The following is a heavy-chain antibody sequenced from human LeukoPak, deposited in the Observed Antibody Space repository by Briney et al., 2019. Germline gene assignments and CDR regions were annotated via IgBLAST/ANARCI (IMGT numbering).Heavy chain of an antibody. CDR3: ARDRSGWALVDF. Sequence: SETLSLTCTVSGGSISSGDYYWSWIRQPPGKGLEWIGYIYYSGRTYYNPSLKSRVTMSVDTSKNQFSLRLSSVTAADTAVYFCARDRSGWALVDFWGQGTLVTVSS. CDR1: GGSISSGDYY. D-gene: IGHD6-19*01. CDR2: IYYSGRT. J-gene: IGHJ4*02. V-gene: IGHV4-30-4*08.